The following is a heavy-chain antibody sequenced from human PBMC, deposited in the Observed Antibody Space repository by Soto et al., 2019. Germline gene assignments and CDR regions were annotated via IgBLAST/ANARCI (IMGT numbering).Heavy chain of an antibody. CDR1: GGTFSNYA. Sequence: QVQLVQSGAEVKKPGTSVKVACKASGGTFSNYALDWVRQAPGQGLEWLGGIIPIFGTVRHAQNFQGRVTITADVATATAYMELRSLRYEDTAMYYCATGGERDYYYHSGGRWGQGTLVTVSS. D-gene: IGHD3-22*01. J-gene: IGHJ1*01. CDR2: IIPIFGTV. CDR3: ATGGERDYYYHSGGR. V-gene: IGHV1-69*12.